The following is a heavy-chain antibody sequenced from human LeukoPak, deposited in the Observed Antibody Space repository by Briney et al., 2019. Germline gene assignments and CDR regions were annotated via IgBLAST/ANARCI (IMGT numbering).Heavy chain of an antibody. J-gene: IGHJ4*02. CDR3: GKTDIYFNPIDY. CDR2: IYYSGST. CDR1: GGSISRGDYY. Sequence: SQTLSLTCTVSGGSISRGDYYWSWIRQPPGKGLEWIGYIYYSGSTYYNPSLKSRVTISMDYSKNQFSLKLTSVTAADTAIYYCGKTDIYFNPIDYWGPGSLVTVSS. V-gene: IGHV4-30-4*01. D-gene: IGHD3-9*01.